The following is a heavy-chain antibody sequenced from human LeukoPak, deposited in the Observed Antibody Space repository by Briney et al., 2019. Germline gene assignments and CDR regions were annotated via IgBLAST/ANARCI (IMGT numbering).Heavy chain of an antibody. CDR1: GGSFSGYY. CDR2: INHSGST. D-gene: IGHD1-26*01. Sequence: SETLSLTCAVYGGSFSGYYWSWIRQPPGKGLEWIGEINHSGSTYYNPSLKSRVTRSVDTSKNQFSLKLSSVTAADTAVYYCARVRGGSYYYYMDVWGKGTTVTVSS. CDR3: ARVRGGSYYYYMDV. J-gene: IGHJ6*03. V-gene: IGHV4-34*01.